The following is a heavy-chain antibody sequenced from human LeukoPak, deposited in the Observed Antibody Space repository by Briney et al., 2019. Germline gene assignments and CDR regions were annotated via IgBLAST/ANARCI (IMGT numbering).Heavy chain of an antibody. CDR3: ARDGSKWNFDY. Sequence: PGGSLRLSCAASGFTFSSYSMNWVRQAPGKGLEWVSYISSSSSTIYYADSVKGRFTISRDNAKNSLYLQMNSLRAEDTAVYYCARDGSKWNFDYWGQGTLVTVSS. D-gene: IGHD6-13*01. J-gene: IGHJ4*02. V-gene: IGHV3-48*01. CDR2: ISSSSSTI. CDR1: GFTFSSYS.